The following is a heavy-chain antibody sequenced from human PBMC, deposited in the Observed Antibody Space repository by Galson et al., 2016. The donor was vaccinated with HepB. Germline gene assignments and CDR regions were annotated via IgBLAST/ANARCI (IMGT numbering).Heavy chain of an antibody. CDR1: GDSVSSHSAA. D-gene: IGHD3-10*01. CDR2: TYYRSKWFN. V-gene: IGHV6-1*01. CDR3: ARDTPTMAFTFDI. J-gene: IGHJ3*02. Sequence: CAISGDSVSSHSAAWSWIRQSPSRGLEWLGRTYYRSKWFNDYSLSVKSRITINPDTSKNQFSLQLNSVTPDDTAVYYCARDTPTMAFTFDIWGQGTMVTVSS.